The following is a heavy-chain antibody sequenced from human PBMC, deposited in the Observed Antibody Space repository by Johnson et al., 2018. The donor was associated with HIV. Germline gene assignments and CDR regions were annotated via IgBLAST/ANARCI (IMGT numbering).Heavy chain of an antibody. J-gene: IGHJ3*02. CDR1: GFTVSSNY. V-gene: IGHV3-15*01. D-gene: IGHD1-26*01. CDR2: IKSKTDGGTT. CDR3: TAHYRNAFDI. Sequence: VQLVESGGGLVKPGGSLRLSCAASGFTVSSNYMSWVRQAPGKGLEWVGRIKSKTDGGTTDYAAPVKGRFTLSRDDSKNTLFLQMNSLKTEDTALYYCTAHYRNAFDIWGQGTMVTVSS.